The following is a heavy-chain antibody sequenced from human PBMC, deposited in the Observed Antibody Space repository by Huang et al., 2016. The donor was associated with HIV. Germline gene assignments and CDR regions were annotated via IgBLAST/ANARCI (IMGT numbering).Heavy chain of an antibody. Sequence: QLQESGQGLVKPSDTLSLTCIVSGDSVDSSYSNWGGVRKPPGKGLEWIGMIYSNGNDYYNNYLKIRITISVDTSKNHFSLNLKTVTAADTSVYYCSRGPSTPATELWGQGTMVTVSS. CDR1: GDSVDSSYSN. CDR3: SRGPSTPATEL. CDR2: IYSNGND. D-gene: IGHD1-1*01. J-gene: IGHJ3*01. V-gene: IGHV4-39*02.